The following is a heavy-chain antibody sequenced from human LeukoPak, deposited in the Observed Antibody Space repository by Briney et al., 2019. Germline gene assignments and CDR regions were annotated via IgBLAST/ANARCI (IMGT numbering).Heavy chain of an antibody. J-gene: IGHJ4*02. CDR3: ARLAYCGGDCSTNYFDY. Sequence: PGGSLRLSCAASGFTFSSYSMNWVRQAPGKGLEWVSFLSSSSIYIYYADSVKGRFTISRDNAKNSLYLQMNSLRAEDTAVYYCARLAYCGGDCSTNYFDYWGQGTLVTVSS. V-gene: IGHV3-21*01. CDR1: GFTFSSYS. D-gene: IGHD2-21*02. CDR2: LSSSSIYI.